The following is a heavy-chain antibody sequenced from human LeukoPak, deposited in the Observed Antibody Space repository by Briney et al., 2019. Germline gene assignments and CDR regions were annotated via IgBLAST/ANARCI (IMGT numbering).Heavy chain of an antibody. Sequence: GGSLRLSCAASGFTFSSYWMSWVRQAPGKGLEGVANINQDGSEKYYVDSVKGRFTISRDNAKNSLYLQMNSLRAEDTAVYYCARDKRKRDGYGYYYGMDVWGQGTTVTVSS. D-gene: IGHD5-24*01. CDR1: GFTFSSYW. CDR2: INQDGSEK. J-gene: IGHJ6*02. V-gene: IGHV3-7*01. CDR3: ARDKRKRDGYGYYYGMDV.